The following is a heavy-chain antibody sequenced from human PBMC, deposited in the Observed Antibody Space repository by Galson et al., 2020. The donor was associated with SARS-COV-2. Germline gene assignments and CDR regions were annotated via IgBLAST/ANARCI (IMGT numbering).Heavy chain of an antibody. CDR1: GFTFSSYA. CDR2: ISGSGAST. J-gene: IGHJ4*02. CDR3: AKMEGIAVAATPN. V-gene: IGHV3-23*01. D-gene: IGHD6-19*01. Sequence: GESLKISCAASGFTFSSYAMSWVRQAPGKGLEWVSSISGSGASTYYAASVKGRFTISRDNSKNTLYLQMNSLRAEDTAIYYCAKMEGIAVAATPNWGQGTLVTVSS.